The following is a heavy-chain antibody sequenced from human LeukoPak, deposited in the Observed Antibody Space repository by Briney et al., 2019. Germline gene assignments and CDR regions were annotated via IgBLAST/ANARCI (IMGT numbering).Heavy chain of an antibody. CDR3: ARDLQRGAVDY. Sequence: ASVKVSCKASGYTFTSYYMHWVRQAPGQGLEWMGIINPSGGSTSYAQKFQGRVTMTRDMSTSTVYMELSSLRSEDTAVYYCARDLQRGAVDYWGQGTLVTVSS. J-gene: IGHJ4*02. D-gene: IGHD6-25*01. CDR1: GYTFTSYY. CDR2: INPSGGST. V-gene: IGHV1-46*01.